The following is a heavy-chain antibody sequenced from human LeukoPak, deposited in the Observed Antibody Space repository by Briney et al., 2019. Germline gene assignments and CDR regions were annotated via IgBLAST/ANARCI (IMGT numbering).Heavy chain of an antibody. CDR1: GYTFTSYY. Sequence: GASVKVSCKASGYTFTSYYMHWVRQAPGQGLEWMGIINPSGGSTSYAQKFQGRVTMTRDMSTSTAYMELSSLRSEDTAVYYCARVPKDGNWFDPWGQGTLVTVSS. CDR3: ARVPKDGNWFDP. J-gene: IGHJ5*02. CDR2: INPSGGST. V-gene: IGHV1-46*01.